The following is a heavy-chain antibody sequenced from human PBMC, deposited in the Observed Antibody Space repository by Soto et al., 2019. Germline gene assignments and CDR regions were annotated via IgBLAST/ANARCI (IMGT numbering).Heavy chain of an antibody. Sequence: EASVKVSCKASGGTFSSYAISWVRQAPGQGLEWMGGIIPIFGTANYAQKFQGRVTITADESTSTAYMELSSLRSEDTAVYYCAIRDYYYYGMDVWGQGTTVTVS. CDR1: GGTFSSYA. V-gene: IGHV1-69*13. CDR3: AIRDYYYYGMDV. CDR2: IIPIFGTA. J-gene: IGHJ6*02.